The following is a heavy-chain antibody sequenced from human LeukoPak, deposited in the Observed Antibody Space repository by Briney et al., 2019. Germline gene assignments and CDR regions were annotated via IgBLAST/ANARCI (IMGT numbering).Heavy chain of an antibody. J-gene: IGHJ4*02. D-gene: IGHD3-3*01. CDR2: IIPIFGTA. CDR1: GGTFSSYA. V-gene: IGHV1-69*13. Sequence: AASVKVSCKASGGTFSSYAISWVRQAPGQGLEWMGGIIPIFGTANYAQKFQGRVTITADESTSTAYMELSSLRSEDTAVYYCATAGGPRYDFWSGYQFDYWGRGTLVTVSS. CDR3: ATAGGPRYDFWSGYQFDY.